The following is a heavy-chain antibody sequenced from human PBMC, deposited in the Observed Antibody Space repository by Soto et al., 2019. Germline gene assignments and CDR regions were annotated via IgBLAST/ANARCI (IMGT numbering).Heavy chain of an antibody. D-gene: IGHD6-25*01. J-gene: IGHJ5*02. CDR3: TRRPYGSGSSQIHYNWFDP. Sequence: GASLKISCKGSGYSFTSYWITWVRQMTGKGLEWMGMIDPRDSSTNYSTSFQGHVTFSVDKSITTAYLQWSSLEASVTAMYYCTRRPYGSGSSQIHYNWFDPWGVGTLVTVPQ. CDR2: IDPRDSST. V-gene: IGHV5-10-1*01. CDR1: GYSFTSYW.